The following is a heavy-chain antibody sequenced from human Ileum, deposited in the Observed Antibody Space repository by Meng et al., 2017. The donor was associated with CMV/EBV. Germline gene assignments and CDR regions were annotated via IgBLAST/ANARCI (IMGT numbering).Heavy chain of an antibody. CDR3: ARRPLGFCSSMSCQPLWYFDL. Sequence: GGSLRLSCAASGFTVSSNYMSWVRQAPGQGLEWVSVIYSCSSTYYADSVKGRFTISRDNAKNSLYLPMNSLRAEDAAVYYCARRPLGFCSSMSCQPLWYFDLWGRDTLVTVSS. CDR1: GFTVSSNY. V-gene: IGHV3-66*03. CDR2: IYSCSST. D-gene: IGHD2-2*01. J-gene: IGHJ2*01.